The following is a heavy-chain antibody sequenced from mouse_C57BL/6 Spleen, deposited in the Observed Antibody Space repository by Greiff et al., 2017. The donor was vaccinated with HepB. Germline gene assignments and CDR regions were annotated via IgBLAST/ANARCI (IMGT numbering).Heavy chain of an antibody. CDR2: ISDGGSYT. CDR3: ARGFFNWDWYFDV. Sequence: EVQRVESGGGLVKPGGSLKLSCAASGFTFSSYAMSWVRQTPEKRLEWVATISDGGSYTYYPDNVKGRFTISRDNAKNNLYLQMSHLKSEDTAMYYCARGFFNWDWYFDVWGTGTTVTVSS. CDR1: GFTFSSYA. V-gene: IGHV5-4*01. J-gene: IGHJ1*03. D-gene: IGHD4-1*01.